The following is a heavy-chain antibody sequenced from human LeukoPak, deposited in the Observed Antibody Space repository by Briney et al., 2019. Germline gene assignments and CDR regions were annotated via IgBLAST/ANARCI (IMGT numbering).Heavy chain of an antibody. D-gene: IGHD2-15*01. CDR3: AKDTSYCSGGSCYSNWFDP. Sequence: GGSLRLSCAASGFTFSSYGMHWVRQAPGKGLEWVAVISYDGSNKYYADSVKGRFTISRDNSKSTLYLQMNSLRAEDTAVYYCAKDTSYCSGGSCYSNWFDPWGQGTLVTVSS. V-gene: IGHV3-30*18. CDR2: ISYDGSNK. CDR1: GFTFSSYG. J-gene: IGHJ5*02.